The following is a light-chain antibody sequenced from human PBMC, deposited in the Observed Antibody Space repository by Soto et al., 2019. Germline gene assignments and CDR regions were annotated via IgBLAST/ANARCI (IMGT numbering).Light chain of an antibody. V-gene: IGKV3-20*01. CDR1: QSVSSSY. CDR3: QHYDSSPQT. CDR2: GAS. Sequence: EIVLTQSPGTLSLSPGERATLSCRASQSVSSSYLAWYQQKPGQAPRLLIYGASSRATGIPDRFSGSGSGTDFTLTISRLEPEDYALYYCQHYDSSPQTFAQGTEV. J-gene: IGKJ1*01.